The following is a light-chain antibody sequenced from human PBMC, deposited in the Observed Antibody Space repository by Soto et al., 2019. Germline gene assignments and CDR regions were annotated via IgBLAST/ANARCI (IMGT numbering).Light chain of an antibody. J-gene: IGKJ2*01. CDR1: QSISNY. Sequence: DIQLTQSPSSLSASVGDRVTITCRASQSISNYLNWYQQKPGKAPNLLIYAASSLQSGVPSRFSGSGSGTDFTLTISSLQPEDFATYFCQQSYNNPRTFGQGTKLEI. CDR2: AAS. CDR3: QQSYNNPRT. V-gene: IGKV1-39*01.